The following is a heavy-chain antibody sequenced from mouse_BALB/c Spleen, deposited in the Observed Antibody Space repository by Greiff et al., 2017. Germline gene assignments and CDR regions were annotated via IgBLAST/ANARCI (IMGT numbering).Heavy chain of an antibody. CDR2: ISDGGSYT. CDR1: GFTFSDYY. CDR3: ARDGDAMDY. Sequence: EVNVVESGGGLVKPGGSLKLSCAASGFTFSDYYMYWVRQTPEKRLEWVATISDGGSYTYYPDSVKGRFTISRDNAKNNLYLQMSSLKSEDTAMYYYARDGDAMDYWGQGTSVTVSS. V-gene: IGHV5-4*02. D-gene: IGHD3-3*01. J-gene: IGHJ4*01.